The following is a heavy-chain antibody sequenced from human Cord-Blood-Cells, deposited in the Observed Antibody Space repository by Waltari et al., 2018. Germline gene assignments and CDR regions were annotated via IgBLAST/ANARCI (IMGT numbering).Heavy chain of an antibody. CDR2: ISGSGGST. CDR1: GFTFSSYA. J-gene: IGHJ4*02. V-gene: IGHV3-23*01. CDR3: AKGWYSSSWYTVDY. Sequence: EVQLLESGGGLVQPGGSLRLSCAASGFTFSSYAMSWVRQAPGKGLEWVLAISGSGGSTYYADSVKGRFTISRDNSKNTLYLQMNSLRAEDTAVYYCAKGWYSSSWYTVDYWGQGTLVTVSS. D-gene: IGHD6-13*01.